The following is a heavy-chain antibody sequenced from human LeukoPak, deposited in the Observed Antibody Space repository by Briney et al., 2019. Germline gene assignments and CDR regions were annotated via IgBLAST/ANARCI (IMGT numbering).Heavy chain of an antibody. V-gene: IGHV3-30*04. CDR1: GFTFSSYA. CDR3: ARPVDYYGSGSPMDV. D-gene: IGHD3-10*01. Sequence: GGSLRLSCAASGFTFSSYAMHWVRQAPGKGLEWVAVISYDGSNKYYADSVKGRFTISRDNSKNTLYLQMNSLRAEDTAVYYCARPVDYYGSGSPMDVWGKGTTVTVSS. CDR2: ISYDGSNK. J-gene: IGHJ6*04.